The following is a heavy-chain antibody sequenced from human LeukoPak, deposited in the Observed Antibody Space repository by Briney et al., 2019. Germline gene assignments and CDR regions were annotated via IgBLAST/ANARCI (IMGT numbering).Heavy chain of an antibody. CDR1: GFTFDDYG. V-gene: IGHV3-20*04. J-gene: IGHJ2*01. CDR3: ARDPENVSGSYSHFDL. Sequence: GGSLRLSCAASGFTFDDYGMSWVRQAPGKGLEWVSGINWNGGSTGYADSVKGRFTISRDNAKNSLYLQINSLRAEDTALYYCARDPENVSGSYSHFDLWGRGTLVTVSS. CDR2: INWNGGST. D-gene: IGHD1-26*01.